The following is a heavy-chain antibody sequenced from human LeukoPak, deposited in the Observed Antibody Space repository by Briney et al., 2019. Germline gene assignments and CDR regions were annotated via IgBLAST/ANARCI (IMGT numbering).Heavy chain of an antibody. D-gene: IGHD2-2*01. J-gene: IGHJ4*02. CDR3: ARVRYCSSTSCYRYFDY. Sequence: SETLSLTCAVYGGSFSGYYWSWIRQPPGKGLEWIGEINHSGSTNYNPSLKSRVTISVDKSKNQFSLKLSSVTAADTAVYYRARVRYCSSTSCYRYFDYWGQGTLVTVSS. V-gene: IGHV4-34*01. CDR2: INHSGST. CDR1: GGSFSGYY.